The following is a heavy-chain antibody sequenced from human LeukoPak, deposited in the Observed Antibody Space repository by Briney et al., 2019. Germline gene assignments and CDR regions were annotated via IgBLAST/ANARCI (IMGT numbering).Heavy chain of an antibody. V-gene: IGHV4-59*12. J-gene: IGHJ4*02. CDR1: GGSINGYY. Sequence: SETLSLTCTVSGGSINGYYWSWIRQSPGKGLESLGYIYYTGSTNYNPSLKSRVTISVDTSKNQFSLKLSSVTAADTAVYYCAREEAPFDYWGQGTLVTVSS. CDR2: IYYTGST. CDR3: AREEAPFDY.